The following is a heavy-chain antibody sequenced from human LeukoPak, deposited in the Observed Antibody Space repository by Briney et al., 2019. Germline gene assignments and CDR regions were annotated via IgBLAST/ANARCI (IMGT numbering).Heavy chain of an antibody. J-gene: IGHJ4*02. D-gene: IGHD3-3*01. CDR1: GFTFSSYA. V-gene: IGHV3-23*01. CDR2: ISGSGGST. Sequence: GGSLRLSCAASGFTFSSYAMSWVRQAPGKGLEWVSAISGSGGSTYYADSVKGWFTISRDNSKNTLYLQMNSLRAEDTAVYYCAKAEYYDFWSGSFDYWGQGTLVTVSS. CDR3: AKAEYYDFWSGSFDY.